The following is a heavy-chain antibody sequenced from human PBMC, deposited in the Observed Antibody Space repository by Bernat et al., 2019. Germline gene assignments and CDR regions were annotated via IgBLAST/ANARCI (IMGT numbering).Heavy chain of an antibody. CDR2: IKSKTDGGTT. CDR1: GFTFSNAW. J-gene: IGHJ4*02. D-gene: IGHD6-13*01. CDR3: GKGPQQLIRVGQ. V-gene: IGHV3-15*01. Sequence: EVQLVESGGGLVKPGGSLRLSCAASGFTFSNAWMSWVRQAPGKGLEWVGRIKSKTDGGTTDYAAPVKGRFTISRDDSKNTLYLQMNSLRVEDTAVYYCGKGPQQLIRVGQWGQGTLVTVSS.